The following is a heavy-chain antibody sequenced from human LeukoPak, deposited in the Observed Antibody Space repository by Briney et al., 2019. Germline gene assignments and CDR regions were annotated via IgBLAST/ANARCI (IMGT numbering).Heavy chain of an antibody. V-gene: IGHV3-23*01. J-gene: IGHJ4*02. CDR2: ISGGGETT. D-gene: IGHD4-17*01. CDR3: ARDYADYVGYFFFDY. CDR1: GFTFNNYA. Sequence: GGSLRLSCAASGFTFNNYAMNWVRQAPGKGLEWVSSISGGGETTYYADSAKGRFTISRDNSQNTLYLQMNSLGAEDTAVYYCARDYADYVGYFFFDYWGQGTLVTVSS.